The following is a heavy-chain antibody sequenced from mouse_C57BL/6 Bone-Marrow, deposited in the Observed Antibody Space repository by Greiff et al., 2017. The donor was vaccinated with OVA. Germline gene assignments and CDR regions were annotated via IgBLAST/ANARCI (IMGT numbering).Heavy chain of an antibody. CDR2: ISNGGGST. CDR1: GFTFSDYY. D-gene: IGHD4-1*01. Sequence: DVQLQESGGGLVQPGGSLKLSCAASGFTFSDYYMYWVRQTPEKRLEWVAYISNGGGSTYYPDTVKGRFTISRDNAKNTLYLQMSRLKSEDTAMYYCARQGLGYYFDYWGQGTTLTVSS. CDR3: ARQGLGYYFDY. V-gene: IGHV5-12*01. J-gene: IGHJ2*01.